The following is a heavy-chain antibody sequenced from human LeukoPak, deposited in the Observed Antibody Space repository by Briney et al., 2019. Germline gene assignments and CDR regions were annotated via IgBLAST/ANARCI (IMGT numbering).Heavy chain of an antibody. CDR3: ARAAHYYDSSGYNPSGWAFDI. CDR1: RGTFSSYA. D-gene: IGHD3-22*01. Sequence: VASVKVSCKASRGTFSSYAISWVRQAPGQGLEWMGGIIPIFGTANYAQKFQGRVTITADESTSTAYMELSSLRSEDTAVYYCARAAHYYDSSGYNPSGWAFDIWGQGTMVTVSS. CDR2: IIPIFGTA. V-gene: IGHV1-69*13. J-gene: IGHJ3*02.